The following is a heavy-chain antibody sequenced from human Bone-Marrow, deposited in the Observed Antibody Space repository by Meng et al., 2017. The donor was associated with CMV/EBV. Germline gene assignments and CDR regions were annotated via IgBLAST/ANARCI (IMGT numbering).Heavy chain of an antibody. CDR3: ARGGGYCSSTSCYYFNYYYYYGMDV. CDR1: GFTFSSYE. J-gene: IGHJ6*02. CDR2: IKQDGSEK. V-gene: IGHV3-7*01. Sequence: GESLKISCAASGFTFSSYEMNWVRQAPGKGLEWVANIKQDGSEKYYVDPVKGRFTISRDNAKNSLYLQMNSLRAEDTAVYYCARGGGYCSSTSCYYFNYYYYYGMDVWGQGTTVTVYS. D-gene: IGHD2-2*01.